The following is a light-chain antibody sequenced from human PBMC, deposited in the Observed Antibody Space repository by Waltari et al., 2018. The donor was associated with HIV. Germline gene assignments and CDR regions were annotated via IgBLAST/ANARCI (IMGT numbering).Light chain of an antibody. J-gene: IGKJ1*01. CDR2: GAS. CDR1: QSVGSSY. V-gene: IGKV3-20*01. Sequence: EIVLTQSPGTLSLSPGERATLSCRASQSVGSSYLAWYQQKPGQAPRLLIYGASTRATGIPDRFSGSGSGTDFTLTISRLELEDFAVYYCQQYGSSPWTFGQGTKVEIK. CDR3: QQYGSSPWT.